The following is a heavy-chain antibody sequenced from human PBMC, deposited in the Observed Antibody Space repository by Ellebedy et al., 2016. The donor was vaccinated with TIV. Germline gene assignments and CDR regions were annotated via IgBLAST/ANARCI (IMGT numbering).Heavy chain of an antibody. CDR2: IRSHIYGGTT. D-gene: IGHD3-3*01. Sequence: GGSLRLSCTASGFTSGDNFGDYALSWFRQAPGKGLEWVGLIRSHIYGGTTEYAASVKGRFTISRDDSKHIAYLQMTSLKAEDTAMYYCNRDRRFVDAQYNWFDPWGQGALVTVSS. CDR3: NRDRRFVDAQYNWFDP. CDR1: GFTSGDNFGDYA. V-gene: IGHV3-49*03. J-gene: IGHJ5*02.